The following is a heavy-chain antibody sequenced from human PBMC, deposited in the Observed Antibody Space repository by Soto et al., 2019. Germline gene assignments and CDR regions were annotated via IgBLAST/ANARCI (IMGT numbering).Heavy chain of an antibody. CDR3: ARHGSY. CDR2: INHSGRT. J-gene: IGHJ4*02. Sequence: SETLSLTCAVYGGSFSGYYWSWIRQPPGKGPEWIGEINHSGRTNYNPSIKSRVNISVDTSKNQLSLKMTSVTAADTALYYCARHGSYWGPGTLVTVSS. V-gene: IGHV4-34*01. CDR1: GGSFSGYY.